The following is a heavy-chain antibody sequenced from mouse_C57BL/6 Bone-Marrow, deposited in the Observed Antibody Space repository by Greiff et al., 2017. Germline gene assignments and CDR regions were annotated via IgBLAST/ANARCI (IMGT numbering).Heavy chain of an antibody. CDR2: INPNNGGT. D-gene: IGHD2-3*01. J-gene: IGHJ3*01. CDR3: ARRYDGYYDY. V-gene: IGHV1-26*01. CDR1: GYTFTDYY. Sequence: VQLQQSGPELVKPGASVKISCKASGYTFTDYYMNWVKQSHGKSLEWIGDINPNNGGTSYNQKFKGKATLTVDKSSSTAYMELRSLTSEDSAVYYCARRYDGYYDYWGQGTLVTVSA.